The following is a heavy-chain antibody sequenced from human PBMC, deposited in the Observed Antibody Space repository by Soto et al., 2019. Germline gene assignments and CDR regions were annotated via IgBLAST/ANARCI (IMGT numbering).Heavy chain of an antibody. J-gene: IGHJ6*02. V-gene: IGHV1-18*01. Sequence: ASVKVSCKASGYTFTSYCISWVRQAPGQGLEWMGWISAYNGNTNYAQKLQGRVTMTTDTSTSTAYMELRSLRSDDTAVYYCARATLLGYCSGGSCYSDYYYGMDVWG. CDR3: ARATLLGYCSGGSCYSDYYYGMDV. CDR1: GYTFTSYC. D-gene: IGHD2-15*01. CDR2: ISAYNGNT.